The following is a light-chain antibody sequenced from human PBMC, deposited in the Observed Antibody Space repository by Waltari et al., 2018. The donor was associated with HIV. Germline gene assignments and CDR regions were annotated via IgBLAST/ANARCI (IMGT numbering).Light chain of an antibody. CDR3: QQYSTHYG. CDR2: RAS. Sequence: QMSQSPSTPPASVVDTVLITCRASQNIDNWLAWYLQKPGRAPKLLLSRASILESGVSSRFRGSGSGTEFTLTIRSLQPDDIGTYYCQQYSTHYGFGQGTRVE. V-gene: IGKV1-5*03. J-gene: IGKJ2*01. CDR1: QNIDNW.